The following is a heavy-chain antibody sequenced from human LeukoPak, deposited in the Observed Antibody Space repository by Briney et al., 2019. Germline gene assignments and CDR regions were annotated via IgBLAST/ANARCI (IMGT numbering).Heavy chain of an antibody. CDR1: GGTFSSYA. CDR3: ARASGDIVVVPAAIWFDP. D-gene: IGHD2-2*01. V-gene: IGHV1-69*13. Sequence: SVKVSCKASGGTFSSYAISWVRQATGQGLEWMGGIIPFFGTANYAQKFQGRVTITADESTSTAYMELSSLRSEDAAVYYCARASGDIVVVPAAIWFDPWGQGTLVAVSS. J-gene: IGHJ5*02. CDR2: IIPFFGTA.